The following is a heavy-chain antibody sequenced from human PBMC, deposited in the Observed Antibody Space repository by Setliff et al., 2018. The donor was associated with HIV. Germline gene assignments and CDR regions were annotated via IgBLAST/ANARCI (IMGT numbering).Heavy chain of an antibody. CDR1: GFTFGDYA. CDR3: ATESRLLAGGSYPFDN. V-gene: IGHV3-49*04. CDR2: IKGKADGETI. J-gene: IGHJ4*02. D-gene: IGHD1-26*01. Sequence: TGGSLRLSCTASGFTFGDYAMSWVRQAPGKGLEWVGFIKGKADGETIDYATPVKGRFIISRDYSENTLFLQMNDLKIEDTGVYYCATESRLLAGGSYPFDNWGQGTLVTVSS.